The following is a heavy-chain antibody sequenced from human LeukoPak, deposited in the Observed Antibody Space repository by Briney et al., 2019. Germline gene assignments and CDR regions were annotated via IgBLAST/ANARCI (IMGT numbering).Heavy chain of an antibody. V-gene: IGHV3-11*01. CDR3: ARPKYSSSWQIFDY. CDR2: ISSSGNTI. D-gene: IGHD6-13*01. CDR1: GFTFSDYY. Sequence: GGSLRLSCAASGFTFSDYYMSWIRQAPGKGLEWVSYISSSGNTIYYADSVKGRFTISRDNAKNSLYLQMNSLRAEDTAVYYCARPKYSSSWQIFDYWGQGTLVPASS. J-gene: IGHJ4*02.